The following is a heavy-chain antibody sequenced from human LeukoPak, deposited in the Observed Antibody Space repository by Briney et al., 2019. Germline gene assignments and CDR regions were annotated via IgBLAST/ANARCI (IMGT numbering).Heavy chain of an antibody. CDR3: ARDPPSTTVTTPTYYFDY. D-gene: IGHD4-17*01. J-gene: IGHJ4*02. Sequence: GGSLRLSCAASGFTFSSYAMSWVRQAPGKGLEWVSGISGSGDNTYYADSVKGRFTISRDNSKNTLYLQMNSLRAEDTAVYYCARDPPSTTVTTPTYYFDYWGQGTLVTVSS. CDR1: GFTFSSYA. V-gene: IGHV3-23*01. CDR2: ISGSGDNT.